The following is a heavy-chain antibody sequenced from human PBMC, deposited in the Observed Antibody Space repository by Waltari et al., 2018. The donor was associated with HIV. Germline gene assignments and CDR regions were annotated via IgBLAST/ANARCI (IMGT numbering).Heavy chain of an antibody. CDR3: ARDFRDFSGNWGFDS. D-gene: IGHD3-10*01. V-gene: IGHV3-48*01. J-gene: IGHJ4*02. CDR2: ITCGSDVI. CDR1: GFSFSRHT. Sequence: EGQVQESGGGFIQPGGSLRLSCAASGFSFSRHTMNWVRQVPGKGVDWISYITCGSDVIYHAESGKGRFTISRDNAASSLYLQMNSLRGEDTAVYYCARDFRDFSGNWGFDSWGQGTLVTVSS.